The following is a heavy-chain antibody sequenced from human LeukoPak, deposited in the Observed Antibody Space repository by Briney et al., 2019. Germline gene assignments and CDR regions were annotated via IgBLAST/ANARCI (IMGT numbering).Heavy chain of an antibody. CDR1: GFTFSNFW. Sequence: GGSLRLSCTASGFTFSNFWMGWVRQAPGKGLEWVANIKQDETEKFYLGSVKGRFTISRDNAKNSLYLQMNSLRVEDTALYYCARDGRSAEYSSSWGQGTLVTVSS. J-gene: IGHJ4*02. CDR2: IKQDETEK. D-gene: IGHD6-6*01. CDR3: ARDGRSAEYSSS. V-gene: IGHV3-7*03.